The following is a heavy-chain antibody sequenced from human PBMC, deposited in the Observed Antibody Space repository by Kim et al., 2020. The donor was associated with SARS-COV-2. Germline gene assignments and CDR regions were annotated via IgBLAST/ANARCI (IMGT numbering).Heavy chain of an antibody. CDR3: ARVGADY. V-gene: IGHV3-48*03. D-gene: IGHD1-26*01. J-gene: IGHJ4*02. CDR2: SGSTK. Sequence: SGSTKYSADSVKGRFTISRDNAKNSLYLQMNSLRAEDTAVYYCARVGADYWGQGTLVTVSS.